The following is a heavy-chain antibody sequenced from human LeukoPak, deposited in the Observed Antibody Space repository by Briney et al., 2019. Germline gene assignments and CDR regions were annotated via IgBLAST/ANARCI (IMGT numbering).Heavy chain of an antibody. J-gene: IGHJ3*02. Sequence: ASVNVSCTAFGYTFDTSSITWVRQPHGPRLEWMGWISPNNGHTHYEQGGQGRGTMTTDTARSTAYMELRSRTSDDTALYYCTRLRNRDNWWGAFDIGGEGTMVTVSS. CDR3: TRLRNRDNWWGAFDI. CDR2: ISPNNGHT. V-gene: IGHV1-18*01. CDR1: GYTFDTSS. D-gene: IGHD1-1*01.